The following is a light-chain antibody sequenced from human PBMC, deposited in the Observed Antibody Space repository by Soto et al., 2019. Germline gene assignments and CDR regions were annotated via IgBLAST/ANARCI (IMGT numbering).Light chain of an antibody. CDR3: VLYMGSGIWV. J-gene: IGLJ3*02. Sequence: QTVVIQESSLSVSPGGTVTLTCGLRSAPISTTYYPAWYQQTPGQAPRTLIYSTNTRSSGVPDRFSGSIVGNKAALTISGAQADDESDYYCVLYMGSGIWVFGGGTKLTVL. CDR1: SAPISTTYY. V-gene: IGLV8-61*01. CDR2: STN.